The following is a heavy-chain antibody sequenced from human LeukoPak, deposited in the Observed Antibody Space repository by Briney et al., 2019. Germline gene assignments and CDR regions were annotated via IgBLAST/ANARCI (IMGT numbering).Heavy chain of an antibody. D-gene: IGHD2-8*02. CDR1: GGSFSSYY. J-gene: IGHJ4*02. V-gene: IGHV4-34*01. CDR2: INHSGST. CDR3: AQTLEVSTITVHY. Sequence: SETLSLTCTFYGGSFSSYYWSWVRQPPGKGLEWLGEINHSGSTTYNPSLRSRVTISVDTSKKHFSLKLTSVTAADTAVYFCAQTLEVSTITVHYWGQGTLVTVSS.